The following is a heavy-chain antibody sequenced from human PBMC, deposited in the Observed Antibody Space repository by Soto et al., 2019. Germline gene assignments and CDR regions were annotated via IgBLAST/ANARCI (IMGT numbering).Heavy chain of an antibody. D-gene: IGHD5-12*01. CDR1: GFIFSNYW. Sequence: EVQLVESGGGLVQPGGSLRLSCAASGFIFSNYWMYWVRQAPGKGLEWVANIKLDGSEKYYVESVQGRFTISRDNARNSLYLQMNSLRAEDTAVYYCVRDVTGRYSFGCWGQGTLVTVSS. V-gene: IGHV3-7*05. CDR3: VRDVTGRYSFGC. J-gene: IGHJ4*02. CDR2: IKLDGSEK.